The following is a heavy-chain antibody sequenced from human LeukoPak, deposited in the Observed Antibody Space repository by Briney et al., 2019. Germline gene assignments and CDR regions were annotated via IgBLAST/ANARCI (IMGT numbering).Heavy chain of an antibody. CDR1: GFTFSSYA. CDR3: AKGDSSWYYYNIGDI. D-gene: IGHD6-13*01. Sequence: GGSLRLSCAASGFTFSSYAMSWVRQAPGKGLEWVSAISGSGGSTYYADSVKGRFTISRDNSKNTLYPQMNSLRAEDTAVYYCAKGDSSWYYYNIGDIWGQGTMVTVSS. CDR2: ISGSGGST. J-gene: IGHJ3*02. V-gene: IGHV3-23*01.